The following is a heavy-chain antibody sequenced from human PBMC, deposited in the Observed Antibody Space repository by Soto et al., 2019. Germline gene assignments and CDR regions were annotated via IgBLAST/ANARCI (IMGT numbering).Heavy chain of an antibody. CDR3: ARGVDSWSGYLF. D-gene: IGHD3-3*01. CDR1: GGVVVGCY. V-gene: IGHV4-34*01. Sequence: SWTVSLTCALYGGVVVGCYWRLIRQPPGKGLEWIGEIHHSGSTKYNPSLKSRVSLSVDTSTKQFSLKMTSMTAADRGVYYCARGVDSWSGYLFWGQGTPVTVSS. CDR2: IHHSGST. J-gene: IGHJ4*02.